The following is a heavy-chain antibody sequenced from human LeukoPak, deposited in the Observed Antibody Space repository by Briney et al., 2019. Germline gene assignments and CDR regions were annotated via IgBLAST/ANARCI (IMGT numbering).Heavy chain of an antibody. CDR3: ARGLGSDISGGQEHLDY. Sequence: SETLSLTCAVYGGSFSGYYWSWIRQPPGKGLEWIGELNHSGSTNYNPSLKSRVTISVDTSKNQFSLKLSSVTAADTAVYYCARGLGSDISGGQEHLDYWGQGTLVTVSS. V-gene: IGHV4-34*01. CDR2: LNHSGST. CDR1: GGSFSGYY. D-gene: IGHD3-10*01. J-gene: IGHJ4*02.